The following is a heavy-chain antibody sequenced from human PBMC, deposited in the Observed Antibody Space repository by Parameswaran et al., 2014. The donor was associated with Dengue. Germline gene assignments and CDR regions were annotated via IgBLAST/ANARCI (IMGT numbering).Heavy chain of an antibody. CDR2: IYSGGST. D-gene: IGHD3-16*01. CDR3: ARVSGGADAFDI. V-gene: IGHV3-53*01. Sequence: VRQAPGKGLEWVSVIYSGGSTYYADSVKGRFTISRDNSKNTLYLQMNSLRAEDTAVYYCARVSGGADAFDIWGQGTMVTVSS. J-gene: IGHJ3*02.